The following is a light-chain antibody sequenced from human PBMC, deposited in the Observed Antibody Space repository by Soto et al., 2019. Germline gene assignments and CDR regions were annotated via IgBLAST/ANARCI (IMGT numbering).Light chain of an antibody. CDR1: SSNIGNSF. Sequence: QSVLTQPPSVSAAPGQKVTFSCSGSSSNIGNSFVSWYLQRPGTAPKLLIHENNKRPSGIPDRFSGTKSGTSATLGITGLQTGDEADYYCAAWDSSLSAGVFGGGTKLTVL. V-gene: IGLV1-51*02. CDR3: AAWDSSLSAGV. J-gene: IGLJ3*02. CDR2: ENN.